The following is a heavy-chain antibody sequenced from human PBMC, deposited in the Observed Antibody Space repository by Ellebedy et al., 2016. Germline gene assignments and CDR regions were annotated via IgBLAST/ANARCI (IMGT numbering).Heavy chain of an antibody. V-gene: IGHV4-34*01. CDR2: INHSGST. D-gene: IGHD2-8*01. Sequence: SETLSLXXAVYGGSFSGYYWSWIRQPPGKGLEWIGEINHSGSTNYNPSLKSRVTISVDTSKNQFSLKLSSVTAADTAVYYCARNPPLSPWGQGTLVTVSS. J-gene: IGHJ5*02. CDR3: ARNPPLSP. CDR1: GGSFSGYY.